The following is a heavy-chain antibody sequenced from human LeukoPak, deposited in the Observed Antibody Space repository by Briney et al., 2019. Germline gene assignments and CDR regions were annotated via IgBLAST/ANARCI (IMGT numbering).Heavy chain of an antibody. J-gene: IGHJ4*02. CDR3: ARSYYDYVWGSYYNGYYFDY. CDR1: GGSISNGGYY. Sequence: SETLSLTCTVSGGSISNGGYYWSWIRQHPGKGLEWIGYIYYSGSTYYNPSLKSRVTISVDTSKNQFSLKLSSVTAADTAVYYCARSYYDYVWGSYYNGYYFDYWGQGTLVTVSS. D-gene: IGHD3-16*01. V-gene: IGHV4-31*03. CDR2: IYYSGST.